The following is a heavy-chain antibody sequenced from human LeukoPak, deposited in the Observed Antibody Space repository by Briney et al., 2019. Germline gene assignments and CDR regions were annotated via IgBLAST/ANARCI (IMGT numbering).Heavy chain of an antibody. CDR1: GYTFTGYY. J-gene: IGHJ6*02. CDR3: ARDLGPLREADGYNPRYGMDV. V-gene: IGHV1-46*01. D-gene: IGHD5-24*01. CDR2: INPSGGST. Sequence: ASVKVSCKASGYTFTGYYMHWVRQAPGQGLEWVGIINPSGGSTTYAQKFQGRVTVTRDTSTSTVYMDLSSLKSEDTAVYYCARDLGPLREADGYNPRYGMDVWGQGTTVTVSS.